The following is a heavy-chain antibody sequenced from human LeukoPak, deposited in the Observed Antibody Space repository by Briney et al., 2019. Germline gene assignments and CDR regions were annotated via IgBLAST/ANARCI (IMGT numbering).Heavy chain of an antibody. D-gene: IGHD3-22*01. J-gene: IGHJ4*02. CDR1: GFTFSSYS. CDR2: ISSSSSYI. Sequence: GGSLRLSCAASGFTFSSYSMNWVRQAPGKGLEWVSSISSSSSYIYYADSVKGRFTISRDNAKNSLYLKMNSLRAEDTAVYYCARDGEGTYYYDSSGYFLDYWGQGTLVTVSS. CDR3: ARDGEGTYYYDSSGYFLDY. V-gene: IGHV3-21*01.